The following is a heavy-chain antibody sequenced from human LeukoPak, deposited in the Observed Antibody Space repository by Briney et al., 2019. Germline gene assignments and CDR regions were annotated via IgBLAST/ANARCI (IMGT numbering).Heavy chain of an antibody. CDR2: ISSSSSAI. V-gene: IGHV3-48*02. CDR1: GFTFSSYS. Sequence: PGGSLRLSCAASGFTFSSYSMNWVRQAPGKGLEWLSYISSSSSAIYYADSVEGRFTISRDNAKNSLYLQMNSLRDEDTAVYYCARGSGYDYFSDYWGPGTLVTVSS. D-gene: IGHD5-12*01. J-gene: IGHJ4*02. CDR3: ARGSGYDYFSDY.